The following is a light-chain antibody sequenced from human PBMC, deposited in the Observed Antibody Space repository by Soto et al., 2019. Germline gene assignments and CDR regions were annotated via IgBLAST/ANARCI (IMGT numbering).Light chain of an antibody. CDR3: QQYNSDYT. CDR2: DAS. J-gene: IGKJ2*01. Sequence: IQLTQSPSSLSASVGDRVTITCRASQSISTSLAWYQQKPGKAPKFLIYDASSLESGVPSRFSGSGSGTEFTLTISSLQPDDFASYYCQQYNSDYTFGQGTKLEIK. V-gene: IGKV1-5*01. CDR1: QSISTS.